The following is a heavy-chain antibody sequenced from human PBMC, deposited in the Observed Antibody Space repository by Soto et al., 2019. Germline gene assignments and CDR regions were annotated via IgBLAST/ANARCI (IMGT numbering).Heavy chain of an antibody. Sequence: QVQLVESGGGLVKPGGSLRLSCAASGFTFSDYYMSWIRQAPGKGLEWVSDISSSDSIIYYADSVKGRFTISRDNAKNALYLQMNSLRDEDTAVYYCARDLGYYDSSGYFDYWGQGTLVTVSS. V-gene: IGHV3-11*01. D-gene: IGHD3-22*01. CDR2: ISSSDSII. J-gene: IGHJ4*02. CDR3: ARDLGYYDSSGYFDY. CDR1: GFTFSDYY.